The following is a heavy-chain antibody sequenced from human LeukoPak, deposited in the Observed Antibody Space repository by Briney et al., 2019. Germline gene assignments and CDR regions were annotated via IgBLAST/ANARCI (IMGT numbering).Heavy chain of an antibody. Sequence: GGSLRLSCAASGFTFSSYGMHWVRQAPGKGLEWVAVIWYDGSNKYYADSVKGRFTISRDNSKNTLYLQTNSLRAEDTAMYYCARGDYDFWSGYSWANWFDPWGQGTLVTVSS. D-gene: IGHD3-3*01. CDR3: ARGDYDFWSGYSWANWFDP. J-gene: IGHJ5*02. CDR2: IWYDGSNK. CDR1: GFTFSSYG. V-gene: IGHV3-33*01.